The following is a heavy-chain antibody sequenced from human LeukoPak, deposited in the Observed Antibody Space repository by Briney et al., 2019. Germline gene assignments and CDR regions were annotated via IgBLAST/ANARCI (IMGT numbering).Heavy chain of an antibody. V-gene: IGHV3-21*01. CDR1: GFTFSSYG. D-gene: IGHD3-3*01. CDR2: ISSSSYI. CDR3: ARDNVLEWLSHFDY. Sequence: GGSLRLSCAASGFTFSSYGMNWVRQAPGKGLEWVSSISSSSYIYYADSVKGRFTISRDNAKNSLYLQMNSLRAEDTAVYYCARDNVLEWLSHFDYWGQGTLVTVSS. J-gene: IGHJ4*02.